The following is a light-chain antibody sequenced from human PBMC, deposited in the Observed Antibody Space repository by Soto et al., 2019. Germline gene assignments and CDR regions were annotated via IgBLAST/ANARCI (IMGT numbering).Light chain of an antibody. J-gene: IGKJ1*01. CDR1: ESVSSSY. CDR2: GAS. CDR3: QQYHRSPRT. Sequence: DIVLTESPATVSLSRGERATLSCGASESVSSSYLAWYQQKPGQAPRLLIYGASSRASGIPDRFSGSGSGKDLTLTISSLQSEDFAAYYCQQYHRSPRTFGQGTKVDIK. V-gene: IGKV3-20*01.